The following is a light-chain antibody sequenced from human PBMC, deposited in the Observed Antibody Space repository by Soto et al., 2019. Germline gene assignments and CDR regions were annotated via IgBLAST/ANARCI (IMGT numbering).Light chain of an antibody. CDR2: WAS. CDR3: QQYESTPPT. V-gene: IGKV4-1*01. J-gene: IGKJ2*01. CDR1: QSVLYSSNNKNY. Sequence: DIVMTQSPDSLAVSLGERATINCKYSQSVLYSSNNKNYLAWYQQRPGQPPKLLIYWASTRESGVPDRFSGSGAGTDFTRTITSLQAEDVAFYYCQQYESTPPTFGQGTKLDIK.